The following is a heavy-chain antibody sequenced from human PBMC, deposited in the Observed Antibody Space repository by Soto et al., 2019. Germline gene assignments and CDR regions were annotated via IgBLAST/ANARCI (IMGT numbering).Heavy chain of an antibody. D-gene: IGHD2-15*01. CDR3: AKSQGGSSSLDIYYYYYYGMDV. J-gene: IGHJ6*02. Sequence: QVQLVQSGAEVKKPGSSVKVSCKAPGGTFSTYAISWVRQAPGQGLEWMGGVIPIFGTPKYAQNFQGRVTITADETTNTGYKEIRSLRSEDTAVYYCAKSQGGSSSLDIYYYYYYGMDVWGQGTTVTVSS. CDR1: GGTFSTYA. V-gene: IGHV1-69*01. CDR2: VIPIFGTP.